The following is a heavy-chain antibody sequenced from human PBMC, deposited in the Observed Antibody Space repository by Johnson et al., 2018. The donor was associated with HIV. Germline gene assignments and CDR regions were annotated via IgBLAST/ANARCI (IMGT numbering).Heavy chain of an antibody. D-gene: IGHD3-22*01. CDR3: ARRFFDSSSFDM. J-gene: IGHJ3*02. Sequence: QVQLVESGGGLVQPGRSPRLSCAASGFTFSSYGMHWVRQAPGEGLEWVAVISYDGSSKFSADSVKGRFTISRDNSKNTLFLQMNSLRPDDTAVYFCARRFFDSSSFDMWGQGTMVTVSS. V-gene: IGHV3-30*03. CDR1: GFTFSSYG. CDR2: ISYDGSSK.